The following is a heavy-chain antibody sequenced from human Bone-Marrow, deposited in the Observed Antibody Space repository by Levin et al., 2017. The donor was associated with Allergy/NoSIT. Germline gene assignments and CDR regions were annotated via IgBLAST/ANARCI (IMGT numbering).Heavy chain of an antibody. CDR1: DGSISSYY. Sequence: PSETLSLTCTVSDGSISSYYWSWVRQTPEKGLEWIGFVYYRGSTNYNPSLKSRVTISIDTSKMQFSLKLTSVTAADTAVYYCARDAPSHLYSYDYRPFDSWGQGILVTVSS. V-gene: IGHV4-59*01. CDR2: VYYRGST. CDR3: ARDAPSHLYSYDYRPFDS. J-gene: IGHJ4*02. D-gene: IGHD3-16*01.